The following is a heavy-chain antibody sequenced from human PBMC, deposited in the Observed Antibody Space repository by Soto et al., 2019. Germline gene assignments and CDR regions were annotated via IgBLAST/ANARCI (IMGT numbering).Heavy chain of an antibody. V-gene: IGHV1-69*01. CDR1: GGPFSSYA. Sequence: QVQLVQSGAEVKKPGSSVKVSCTASGGPFSSYAINWVRQAPGQGLEWMGVITPMFGAPHYAQNFKGRITITADESTIAAYMELRSLTSGDTAVYFCARVFTGRWVVPWCPGTLVTVSS. D-gene: IGHD3-10*02. CDR2: ITPMFGAP. J-gene: IGHJ5*02. CDR3: ARVFTGRWVVP.